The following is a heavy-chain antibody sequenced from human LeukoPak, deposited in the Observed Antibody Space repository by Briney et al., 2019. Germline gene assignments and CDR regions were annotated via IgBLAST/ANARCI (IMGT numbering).Heavy chain of an antibody. V-gene: IGHV6-1*01. Sequence: QTLSLTCAISGDSVSSNSAAWNWIRQSPSRGLEWLGRTYYRSKWYNDYAVSVKSRITINPDTSKNQFSLQLNSVTPEDTAVYYCVSQSGYSSSSLDYWGQGTLVTVSS. CDR2: TYYRSKWYN. D-gene: IGHD6-6*01. J-gene: IGHJ4*02. CDR1: GDSVSSNSAA. CDR3: VSQSGYSSSSLDY.